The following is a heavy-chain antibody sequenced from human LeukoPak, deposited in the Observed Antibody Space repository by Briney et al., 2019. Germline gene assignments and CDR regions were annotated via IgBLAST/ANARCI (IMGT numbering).Heavy chain of an antibody. J-gene: IGHJ5*02. V-gene: IGHV4-4*07. Sequence: PSETLSLTCTVPGGSISSYYWSWIRQPAGKGLEWIGRIYTSGSTNYNPSLKSRVTMSVDTSKNQFSLKLSSVTAADTAVYYCARELYYYDSSGFNWFDPWGQGTLVTVSS. CDR3: ARELYYYDSSGFNWFDP. CDR1: GGSISSYY. CDR2: IYTSGST. D-gene: IGHD3-22*01.